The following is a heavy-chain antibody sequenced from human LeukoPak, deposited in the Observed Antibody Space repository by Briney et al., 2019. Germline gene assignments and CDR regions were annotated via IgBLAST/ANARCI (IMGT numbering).Heavy chain of an antibody. D-gene: IGHD6-13*01. CDR2: ISTSSSIV. CDR1: GFTFSDYS. Sequence: GGSLSLSCAASGFTFSDYSMNWVRQPPGKGLEWVSYISTSSSIVYYADSVKGRFTISRDNAKKSLYLQMNSLRDDDTGVYYCARGAAAADHWGQGTPVTVSS. V-gene: IGHV3-48*02. J-gene: IGHJ4*02. CDR3: ARGAAAADH.